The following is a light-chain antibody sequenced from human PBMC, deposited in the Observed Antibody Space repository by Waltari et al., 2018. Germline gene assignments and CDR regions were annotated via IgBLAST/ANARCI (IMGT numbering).Light chain of an antibody. J-gene: IGLJ3*02. CDR1: SSDVGFYDF. CDR3: SSYTRRSYWV. V-gene: IGLV2-14*01. Sequence: QSALTQPASVSGSPGQSITISCTGTSSDVGFYDFVSWFQQHPDKAPKVMIYKVNNRPSGVSNRFSGSKSANTASLTISGLQAEDEADYYCSSYTRRSYWVFGGGTQLTVL. CDR2: KVN.